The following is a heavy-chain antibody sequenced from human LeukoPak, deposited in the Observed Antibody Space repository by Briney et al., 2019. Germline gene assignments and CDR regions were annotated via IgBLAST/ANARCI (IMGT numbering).Heavy chain of an antibody. CDR3: ARDGVSYYYDSSGGYYFDF. CDR1: LFSLSSYE. V-gene: IGHV3-48*03. D-gene: IGHD3-22*01. Sequence: PGGSLRLSRAPSLFSLSSYETNWVCDAPAKREGWGSYISSSGSTIYYADSVKGRFTISRDNAKNSLYLQMNSLRAEDTAVYYCARDGVSYYYDSSGGYYFDFWGQGTMVTVSS. CDR2: ISSSGSTI. J-gene: IGHJ4*02.